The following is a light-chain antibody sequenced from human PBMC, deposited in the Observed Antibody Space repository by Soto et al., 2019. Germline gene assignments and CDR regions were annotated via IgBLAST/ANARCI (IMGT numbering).Light chain of an antibody. CDR1: ESISNW. CDR2: KAS. Sequence: DIQMTHSPSTLSASVVDRVIITFLASESISNWLAWYQQKPGKAPNLLIYKASSLKSGVPLMFSGSGSGTDFTLTIRRLETEDFAVYYCQQYGSSPPRWTGGNGTQVDIK. CDR3: QQYGSSPPRWT. J-gene: IGKJ1*01. V-gene: IGKV1-5*03.